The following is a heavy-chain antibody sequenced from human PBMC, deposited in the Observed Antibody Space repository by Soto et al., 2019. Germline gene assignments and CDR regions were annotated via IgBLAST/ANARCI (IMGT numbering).Heavy chain of an antibody. V-gene: IGHV3-30-3*01. D-gene: IGHD6-6*01. Sequence: QVQLVESGGGVVQPGRSLRLSCAASGFTFSSYAMHWVRQAPGKGLEWVAVISYDGSNKYYADSVKGRFTISRDNSKNTLYLQMNSLRAEDTAVYYCARDPSDPPSYYYCYGMDVWGQGTTVTVSS. CDR2: ISYDGSNK. CDR1: GFTFSSYA. J-gene: IGHJ6*02. CDR3: ARDPSDPPSYYYCYGMDV.